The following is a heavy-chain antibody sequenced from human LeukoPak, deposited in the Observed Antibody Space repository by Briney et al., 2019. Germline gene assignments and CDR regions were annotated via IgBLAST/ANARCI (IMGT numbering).Heavy chain of an antibody. J-gene: IGHJ3*02. CDR1: GFTVSSNY. CDR3: ASQSTPVLPFDI. V-gene: IGHV3-66*04. CDR2: IYSAGTT. Sequence: PGGSLRLSCAASGFTVSSNYISWVRQAPGKGLEWVSVIYSAGTTYYADSVKGRFTISRDNSKNTLYLQMNSLRVEDTAVYYCASQSTPVLPFDIWGQATMVTVSS.